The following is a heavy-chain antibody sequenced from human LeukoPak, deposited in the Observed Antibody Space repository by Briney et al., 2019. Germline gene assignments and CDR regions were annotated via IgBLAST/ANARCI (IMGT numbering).Heavy chain of an antibody. CDR3: AKEVGYDSSVDAFDI. CDR2: ISSSSSTI. J-gene: IGHJ3*02. V-gene: IGHV3-48*04. D-gene: IGHD3-22*01. CDR1: GFTFSSYS. Sequence: GGSLRLSCAASGFTFSSYSMNWVRQAPGKGLEWVSYISSSSSTIYYADSVKGRFTISRDNAKNSLYLQMNSLRAEDTAVYYCAKEVGYDSSVDAFDIWGQGTMVTVSS.